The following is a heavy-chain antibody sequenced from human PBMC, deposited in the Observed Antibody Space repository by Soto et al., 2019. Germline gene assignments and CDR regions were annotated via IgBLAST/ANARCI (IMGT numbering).Heavy chain of an antibody. Sequence: GGSLRLSCAASGFTFSNAWMSWVRQAPGKGLEWVGRIKSKTDGGTTDYAAPVKGRFTISRDDSKNTLYLQMNSLKTEDTAVYYCTTETLLVGATDYWGQGTLVTVSS. V-gene: IGHV3-15*01. CDR3: TTETLLVGATDY. CDR1: GFTFSNAW. J-gene: IGHJ4*02. D-gene: IGHD1-26*01. CDR2: IKSKTDGGTT.